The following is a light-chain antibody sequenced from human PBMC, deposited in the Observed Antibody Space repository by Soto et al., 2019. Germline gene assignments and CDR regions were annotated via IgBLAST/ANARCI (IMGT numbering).Light chain of an antibody. V-gene: IGKV3-15*01. J-gene: IGKJ4*01. CDR3: QQYNNWPRAT. CDR1: QSINSN. CDR2: RAS. Sequence: IVMTQSPATLSVSPGEIATLSCRASQSINSNLAWYQQKPGQAPRLLMFRASIRATGFPARFSGSGSGTEFNSSISSLQSEDSAVYCCQQYNNWPRATFGGGTKVEIK.